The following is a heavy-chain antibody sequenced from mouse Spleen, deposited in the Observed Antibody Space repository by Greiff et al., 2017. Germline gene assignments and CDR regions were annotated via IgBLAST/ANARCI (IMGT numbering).Heavy chain of an antibody. D-gene: IGHD4-1*01. J-gene: IGHJ2*01. V-gene: IGHV1-64*01. CDR2: IHPNSGST. CDR1: GYTFTSYW. Sequence: VQLQQSGAELVKPGASVKLSCKASGYTFTSYWMHWVKQRPGQGLEWIGMIHPNSGSTNYNEKFKSKATLTVDKSSSTAYMELSSLTSEDSAVYYCARARTGTNFDYWGQGTTLTVSS. CDR3: ARARTGTNFDY.